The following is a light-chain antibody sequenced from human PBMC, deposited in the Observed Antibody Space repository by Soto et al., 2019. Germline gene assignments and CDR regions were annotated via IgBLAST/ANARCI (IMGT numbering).Light chain of an antibody. J-gene: IGLJ2*01. CDR2: NVS. CDR3: SSYTRSSTYVL. V-gene: IGLV2-14*03. Sequence: QSALTQPASVSGSPGQAITISCTGTSSDVGGYNYVSWYQHHPGKAPKLILYNVSDRPSGVSNRFSGSKSGNTASLTISGLQAEDEADYYCSSYTRSSTYVLFGGGTKLTVL. CDR1: SSDVGGYNY.